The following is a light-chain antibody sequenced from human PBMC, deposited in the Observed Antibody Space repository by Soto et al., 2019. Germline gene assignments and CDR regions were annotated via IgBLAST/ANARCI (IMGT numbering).Light chain of an antibody. CDR2: EVS. V-gene: IGLV2-14*01. CDR3: SSYTSSRDYV. CDR1: SSDVGGYNY. Sequence: QSVLTQPASVSGSPGQSITISCTGTSSDVGGYNYVSWYQQQSGKAPKLMIHEVSNRPSGVSNRFSGSKSGNTASLTISGLQAEDEADYYCSSYTSSRDYVFGIGTQLTVL. J-gene: IGLJ7*01.